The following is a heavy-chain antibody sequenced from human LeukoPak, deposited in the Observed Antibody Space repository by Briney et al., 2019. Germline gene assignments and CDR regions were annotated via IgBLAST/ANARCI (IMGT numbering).Heavy chain of an antibody. V-gene: IGHV4-59*01. D-gene: IGHD3-16*01. CDR3: ARGAYIDY. J-gene: IGHJ4*02. CDR2: IYYSGVT. Sequence: SETLSLTCTVSGDSISNNYWNWIRQPPGKGLEWIGYIYYSGVTNYNPSLKSRVTISVDTSKNQFSLKLSSVTAADTAVYYCARGAYIDYWGQGTLVTVSS. CDR1: GDSISNNY.